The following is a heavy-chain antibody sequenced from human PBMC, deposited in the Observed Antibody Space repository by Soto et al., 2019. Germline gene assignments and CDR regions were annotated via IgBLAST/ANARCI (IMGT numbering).Heavy chain of an antibody. J-gene: IGHJ6*02. D-gene: IGHD3-10*01. V-gene: IGHV1-46*01. CDR1: GYTFTSYY. CDR3: ARDLCGSGSYFPNGGCYGMDV. Sequence: QVQLVQSGAEVKKPGASVKVSCKASGYTFTSYYIQWVRQAPGQGLEWMGVINPRGGSTSYAQKFQGRVTMARDPSTSTVYMDLSSLRSADTAVYYCARDLCGSGSYFPNGGCYGMDVWGQGTTVTVSS. CDR2: INPRGGST.